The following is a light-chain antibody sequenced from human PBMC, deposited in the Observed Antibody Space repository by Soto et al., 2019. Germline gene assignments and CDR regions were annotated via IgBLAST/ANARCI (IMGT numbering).Light chain of an antibody. CDR3: SSYTNINTRACV. J-gene: IGLJ1*01. CDR2: ANN. Sequence: QSVLTQPPSASGTPGQRVPISCSGSSSDIRSSYVYWYRQLPGTAPKLLIYANNQRPSGVPDRFSGSKSGTSASLAISGLRSEDEADYYCSSYTNINTRACVFGTGTKVTVL. V-gene: IGLV1-47*02. CDR1: SSDIRSSY.